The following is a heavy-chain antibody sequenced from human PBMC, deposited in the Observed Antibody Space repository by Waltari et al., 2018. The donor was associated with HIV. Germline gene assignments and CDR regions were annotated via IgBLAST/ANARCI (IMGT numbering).Heavy chain of an antibody. V-gene: IGHV3-33*01. CDR3: ARDSPAFSRGTEELDY. J-gene: IGHJ4*02. CDR2: RWHDANTQ. Sequence: QVQLVESGGGVVQPGKSLRLSCAASGFTFSSYAMHWVRQAPGKGLEGGEVRWHDANTQYYADSVQGRFTISRDNSKNTLYLQRNSLRAEDTALYYCARDSPAFSRGTEELDYWGQGTLVTVSS. D-gene: IGHD2-2*01. CDR1: GFTFSSYA.